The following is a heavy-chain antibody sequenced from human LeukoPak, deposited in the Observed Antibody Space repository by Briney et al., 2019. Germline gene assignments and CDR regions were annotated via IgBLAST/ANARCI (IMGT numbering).Heavy chain of an antibody. D-gene: IGHD2-15*01. J-gene: IGHJ4*02. V-gene: IGHV3-23*01. CDR2: ISGSDGST. Sequence: GGSLRLSCAASGFTFSSYAMSWVRQAPGKGLEWVSAISGSDGSTYYADSVKGRFTISRDNSKNTLYLQMNSLRAEDTAVYYCAKDQGYCSGGSCYLLDYWGQGTLVTVSS. CDR3: AKDQGYCSGGSCYLLDY. CDR1: GFTFSSYA.